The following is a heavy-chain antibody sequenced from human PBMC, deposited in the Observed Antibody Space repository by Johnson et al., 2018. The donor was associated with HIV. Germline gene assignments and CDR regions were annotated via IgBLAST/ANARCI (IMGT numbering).Heavy chain of an antibody. J-gene: IGHJ3*02. CDR3: ARIPGSGWEHDAFDI. CDR1: GFTFSAYY. CDR2: IRSMSSTS. D-gene: IGHD6-19*01. Sequence: QVQLVESGGGLVKPGGSLRLPCVASGFTFSAYYLTWIRQAPRPGLELVSYIRSMSSTSYYADSVHGRLTISRDNARNSLFLQMNSLRAEDTAVYYCARIPGSGWEHDAFDIWGQGTLVTVSS. V-gene: IGHV3-11*04.